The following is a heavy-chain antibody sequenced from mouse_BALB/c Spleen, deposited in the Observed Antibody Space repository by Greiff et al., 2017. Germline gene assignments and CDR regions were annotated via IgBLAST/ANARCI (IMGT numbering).Heavy chain of an antibody. CDR2: ISSGGSYT. CDR3: ARQFITTAYYFDY. CDR1: GFTFSSYA. J-gene: IGHJ2*01. Sequence: EVQLQESGGGLVKPGGSLKLSCAASGFTFSSYAMSWVRQSPEKRLEWVAEISSGGSYTYYPDTVTGRFTISRDNAKNTLYLEMSSLRSEDTAMYYCARQFITTAYYFDYWGQGTTLTVSA. D-gene: IGHD1-1*01. V-gene: IGHV5-9-4*01.